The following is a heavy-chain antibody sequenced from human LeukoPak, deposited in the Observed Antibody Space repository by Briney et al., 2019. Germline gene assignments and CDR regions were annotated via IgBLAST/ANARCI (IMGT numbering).Heavy chain of an antibody. J-gene: IGHJ4*02. Sequence: ASVKVSCKASGGTFSSYAISWVRQAPGRGLERMGGIIPIFGTANYAQKFQGRVTITTDESTSTAYMELSSLRSEDTAVYYCARGLSGYETTDYWGQGTLVTVSS. CDR3: ARGLSGYETTDY. CDR2: IIPIFGTA. CDR1: GGTFSSYA. D-gene: IGHD5-12*01. V-gene: IGHV1-69*05.